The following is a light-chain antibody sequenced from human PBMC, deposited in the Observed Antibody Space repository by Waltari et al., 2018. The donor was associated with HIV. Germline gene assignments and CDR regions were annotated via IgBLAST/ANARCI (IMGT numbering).Light chain of an antibody. J-gene: IGLJ2*01. Sequence: QSVLTQPPSVSAAPGQKVTISCSGSSSNIGNNYVSWYQQLPGTAPKLLIFDNKKRPSGIPDRFSGSKSGTSATLGITGLQTGDEADYFCATWDSSLSAGVFGGGTKLTVL. V-gene: IGLV1-51*01. CDR3: ATWDSSLSAGV. CDR1: SSNIGNNY. CDR2: DNK.